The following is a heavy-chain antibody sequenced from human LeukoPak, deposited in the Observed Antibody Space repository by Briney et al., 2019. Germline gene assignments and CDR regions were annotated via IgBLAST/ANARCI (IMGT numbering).Heavy chain of an antibody. D-gene: IGHD5-18*01. J-gene: IGHJ4*02. V-gene: IGHV3-66*01. CDR1: GFTFSSYA. Sequence: TGGSLRLSCAASGFTFSSYAMSWVRQAPGRGLEWVSVIYSGGNTYYADSVKGRFTISRDNSKNTLYLQMNSLRAEDTAVYYCARRRGYSYGLDYWGQGTLVTVSS. CDR3: ARRRGYSYGLDY. CDR2: IYSGGNT.